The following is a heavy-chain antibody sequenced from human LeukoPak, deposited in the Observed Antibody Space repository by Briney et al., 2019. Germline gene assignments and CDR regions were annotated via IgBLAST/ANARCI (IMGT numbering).Heavy chain of an antibody. CDR2: INPNSGGT. CDR1: GYTFTGYY. CDR3: ARGGLRVVRGVIIPPDY. Sequence: GASVKVSCKASGYTFTGYYMHWARQAPGQGREGVGWINPNSGGTNYDQKFQGRVTMTRDTSISTAYMELSRLRSDDTAVYYCARGGLRVVRGVIIPPDYWGQGTLVTVSS. D-gene: IGHD3-10*01. V-gene: IGHV1-2*02. J-gene: IGHJ4*02.